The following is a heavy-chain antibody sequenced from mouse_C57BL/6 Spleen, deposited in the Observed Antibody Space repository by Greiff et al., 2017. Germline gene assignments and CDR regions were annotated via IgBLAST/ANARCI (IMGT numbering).Heavy chain of an antibody. CDR3: TRVWDYGWFAY. D-gene: IGHD2-4*01. Sequence: EVQGVESGEGLVKPGGSLKLSCAASGFTFSSYAMSWVRQTPGKRLEWVAYISSGGDYIYYADTVKGRFTISRDNARNTLYLKMSRWKSEDTAMYYCTRVWDYGWFAYWGQVTLVTVSA. CDR2: ISSGGDYI. V-gene: IGHV5-9-1*02. CDR1: GFTFSSYA. J-gene: IGHJ3*01.